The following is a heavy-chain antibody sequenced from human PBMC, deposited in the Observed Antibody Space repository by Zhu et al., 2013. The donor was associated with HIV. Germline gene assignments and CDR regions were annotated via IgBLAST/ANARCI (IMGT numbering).Heavy chain of an antibody. CDR1: GYIFNAYY. CDR2: INPNKGGT. J-gene: IGHJ6*02. CDR3: ARDVVSNGWYSLRYYHYGMDV. V-gene: IGHV1-2*02. Sequence: QVQLLQAGAELKXPGASVKVSXKASGYIFNAYYIHWVRQAPGQGLEWIGWINPNKGGTKSLQRFQGRVTMTRDTSTSTAYMELTRLTSDDTAVYYCARDVVSNGWYSLRYYHYGMDVWGQGTTVTVSS. D-gene: IGHD6-19*01.